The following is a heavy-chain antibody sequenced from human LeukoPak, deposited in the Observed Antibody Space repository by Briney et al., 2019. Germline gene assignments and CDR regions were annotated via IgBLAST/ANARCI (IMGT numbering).Heavy chain of an antibody. CDR2: IYPGDSDT. CDR3: ARRLYSSSSSFWFDP. Sequence: GESLKISCKGSGYNFTTYWIGWVRQMPGKGLEWMGFIYPGDSDTRYSPSFQGQVTISADKSISTAYLQWSSLKASDTAMYYCARRLYSSSSSFWFDPWGQGTLVTVSS. CDR1: GYNFTTYW. V-gene: IGHV5-51*01. J-gene: IGHJ5*02. D-gene: IGHD6-13*01.